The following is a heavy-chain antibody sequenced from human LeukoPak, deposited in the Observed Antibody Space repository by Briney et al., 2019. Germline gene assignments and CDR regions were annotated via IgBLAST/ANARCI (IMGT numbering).Heavy chain of an antibody. CDR1: GFSFSSYV. D-gene: IGHD5/OR15-5a*01. J-gene: IGHJ4*02. CDR2: IGVRGDDT. Sequence: WWSLRLCCAASGFSFSSYVMSWVRQDPGKGLEWVSGIGVRGDDTYYADSVKGRFTISRDNSDNTLYLQMNSLRAEDTAIYYCAKCHIRMSTVCFFDAWGQGTRVTVSS. V-gene: IGHV3-23*01. CDR3: AKCHIRMSTVCFFDA.